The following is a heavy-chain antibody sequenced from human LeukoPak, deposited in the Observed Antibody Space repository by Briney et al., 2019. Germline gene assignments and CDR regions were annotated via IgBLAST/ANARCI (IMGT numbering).Heavy chain of an antibody. Sequence: KPSETLSLTCSLSGASISSYYWSWIRQSPGKGLEWIGYIYNSGTTNYNPSLKSRVSISKDVSKNQFSLRVPSVTAADTAVYYCARVGGAPLGAFDIWGQGTVVTVSS. CDR1: GASISSYY. CDR3: ARVGGAPLGAFDI. D-gene: IGHD3-16*01. CDR2: IYNSGTT. J-gene: IGHJ3*02. V-gene: IGHV4-59*01.